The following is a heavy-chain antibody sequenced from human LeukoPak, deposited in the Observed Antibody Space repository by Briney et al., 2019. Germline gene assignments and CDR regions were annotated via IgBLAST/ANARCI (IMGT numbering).Heavy chain of an antibody. CDR3: ARIAVAGLYYYYYMDV. Sequence: GGSLRLSCAAYGFTFSSYAMHWVRQAPGKGLEWVAVISYDGSNKYYADSVKGRFTISRDNSKNTLYLQMNSLRAEDTAVYYCARIAVAGLYYYYYMDVWGKGTTVTVSS. CDR2: ISYDGSNK. J-gene: IGHJ6*03. D-gene: IGHD6-19*01. V-gene: IGHV3-30*04. CDR1: GFTFSSYA.